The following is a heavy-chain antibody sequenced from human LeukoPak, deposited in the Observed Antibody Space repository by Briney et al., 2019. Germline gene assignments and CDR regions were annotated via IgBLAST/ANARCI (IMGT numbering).Heavy chain of an antibody. CDR3: AVQRVHHGFDI. CDR2: ISSSSTYV. Sequence: GGSLRLSCAASGFTFNICTMNWVRQAPGKGLEWVSSISSSSTYVYYADSLKGRFTISRDNGKHSLCLQMNSLRAEDTAVYYCAVQRVHHGFDIWGQGTMVTVSS. J-gene: IGHJ3*02. CDR1: GFTFNICT. V-gene: IGHV3-21*01. D-gene: IGHD1-1*01.